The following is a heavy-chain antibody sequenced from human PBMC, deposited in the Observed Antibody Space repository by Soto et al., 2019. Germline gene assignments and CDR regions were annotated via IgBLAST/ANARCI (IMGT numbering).Heavy chain of an antibody. J-gene: IGHJ6*02. CDR2: IYYSGST. V-gene: IGHV4-59*01. CDR3: ARGMGQYYYYYGMDV. Sequence: PSETLSLTCTVSGGSISSYYWSWIRQPPGKGLEWIGYIYYSGSTNYNPSLKSRVTISVDTSKNQFSLKLSSVTAADTAVYYCARGMGQYYYYYGMDVWGRGTTVTV. D-gene: IGHD2-8*01. CDR1: GGSISSYY.